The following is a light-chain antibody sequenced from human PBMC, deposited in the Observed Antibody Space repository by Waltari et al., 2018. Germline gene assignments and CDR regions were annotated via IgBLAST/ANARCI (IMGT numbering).Light chain of an antibody. Sequence: QSVLTQPPSASGTPGQSLTISCSGGNSNIGNNYVYCYQQLPGATPKLLIYRNSRRASGVPDRFSGSKSGTAASLAISGLRSEDEADYYWAAWDDSLSAVVFGGGTKLTVL. CDR1: NSNIGNNY. CDR2: RNS. J-gene: IGLJ2*01. V-gene: IGLV1-47*01. CDR3: AAWDDSLSAVV.